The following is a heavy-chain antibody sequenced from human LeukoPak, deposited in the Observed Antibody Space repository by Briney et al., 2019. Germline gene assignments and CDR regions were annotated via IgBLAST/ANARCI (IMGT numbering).Heavy chain of an antibody. V-gene: IGHV4-34*01. D-gene: IGHD3-10*01. CDR3: ARGDPYYYYGSGSYLYYFDY. CDR2: INHSGST. Sequence: SETLSLTCAVYGGSFSGYYWSWIRQPPGKGLEWIEEINHSGSTNYNPSLKSRATISVDTSKNQFSLKLSSVTAADTAVYYCARGDPYYYYGSGSYLYYFDYWGQGTLVTVSS. CDR1: GGSFSGYY. J-gene: IGHJ4*02.